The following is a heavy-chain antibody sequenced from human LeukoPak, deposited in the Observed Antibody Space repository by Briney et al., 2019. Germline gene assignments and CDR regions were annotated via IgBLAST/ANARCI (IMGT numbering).Heavy chain of an antibody. CDR3: ARFRVEYSSSNWFDP. CDR2: ISSSSSYI. V-gene: IGHV3-21*01. J-gene: IGHJ5*02. D-gene: IGHD6-6*01. Sequence: GRSLRLSCTTSGFIFGDYTMNWVRQAPGKGLEWVSSISSSSSYIYYADSVKGRFTISRDNAKNSLYLQMNSLRAEDTAVYYCARFRVEYSSSNWFDPWGQGTLVTVSS. CDR1: GFIFGDYT.